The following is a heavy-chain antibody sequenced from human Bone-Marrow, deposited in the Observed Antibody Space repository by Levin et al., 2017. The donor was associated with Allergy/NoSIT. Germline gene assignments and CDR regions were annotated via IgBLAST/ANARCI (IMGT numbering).Heavy chain of an antibody. J-gene: IGHJ4*02. V-gene: IGHV3-74*01. CDR1: GFTFSSYW. Sequence: GESLKISCAASGFTFSSYWMHWVRQAPGTGLVWVSRINSDGSITNHADSVKGRFTISRDNARNTLFLQMTSLRADDTGVYYCAREIVFSGIGAYYWGQGALVTVSS. CDR3: AREIVFSGIGAYY. D-gene: IGHD5/OR15-5a*01. CDR2: INSDGSIT.